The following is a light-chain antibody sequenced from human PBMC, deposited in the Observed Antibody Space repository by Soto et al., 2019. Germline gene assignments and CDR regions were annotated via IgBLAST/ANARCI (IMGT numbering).Light chain of an antibody. CDR2: VAS. CDR3: QDYGSSPYT. CDR1: QSVSHNH. V-gene: IGKV3-20*01. Sequence: EIVLTQSPGTLSLSPGERATLSCRASQSVSHNHLAWYQQKPGQAPRLLIYVASNRDTAFPDRFSGSGSGTDFTLTISRLEPEDFAVYYCQDYGSSPYTFGQGTKLEIK. J-gene: IGKJ2*01.